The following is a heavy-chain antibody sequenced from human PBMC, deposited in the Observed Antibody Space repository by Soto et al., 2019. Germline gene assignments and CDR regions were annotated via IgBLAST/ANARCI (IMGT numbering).Heavy chain of an antibody. D-gene: IGHD4-17*01. CDR1: TSSISPFY. V-gene: IGHV4-59*01. Sequence: SETLSLTCTVSTSSISPFYWSWIRQPPGKGLEWIGYIYYTGSTKYNPSLKSRVTLSLGTSRSQLSLRLNSVTAADTAVYYCTRVGGYYGDYPNFDYWGPGTLVTVSS. CDR2: IYYTGST. J-gene: IGHJ4*02. CDR3: TRVGGYYGDYPNFDY.